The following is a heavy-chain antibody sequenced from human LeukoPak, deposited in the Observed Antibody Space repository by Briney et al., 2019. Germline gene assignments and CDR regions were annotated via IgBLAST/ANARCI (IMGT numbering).Heavy chain of an antibody. Sequence: KTSETLSLTCTVSGGSVTTYYWSWIRQFPGKRLEWIGHVHYRGSPDYNPSLTSRVTISVDTSKNQFSLRLTSVTAADTAVYYCARAMSGSDAFDIWGQGTMVTVSS. CDR1: GGSVTTYY. J-gene: IGHJ3*02. D-gene: IGHD3-3*01. CDR2: VHYRGSP. V-gene: IGHV4-59*02. CDR3: ARAMSGSDAFDI.